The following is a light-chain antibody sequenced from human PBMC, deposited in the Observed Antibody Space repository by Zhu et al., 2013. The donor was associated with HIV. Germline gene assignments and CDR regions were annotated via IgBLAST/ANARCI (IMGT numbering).Light chain of an antibody. CDR1: QSLGSW. Sequence: DIQMTQSPPAMSASVGDRVTITCRASQSLGSWLAWYQQKPGQAPKLLIYHGSTLEVGVPSRFSGSGYGTEFTLTISSLHPDDYSTYYCQQYNTYPVTFGGGTKVEMK. J-gene: IGKJ4*01. CDR3: QQYNTYPVT. CDR2: HGS. V-gene: IGKV1-5*01.